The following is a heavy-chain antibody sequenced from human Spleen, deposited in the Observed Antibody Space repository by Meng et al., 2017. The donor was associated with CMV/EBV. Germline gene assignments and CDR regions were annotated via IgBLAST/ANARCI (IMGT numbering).Heavy chain of an antibody. CDR3: ARDLIGYYYGRFDP. CDR1: GYTFTGYY. J-gene: IGHJ5*02. D-gene: IGHD3-10*01. V-gene: IGHV1-2*02. Sequence: ASVKVSCKASGYTFTGYYMHWVRQAPGQGLEWMGWINPNSGGTNYAQKFQGRVTMTRDTSISTAYMELTSLRSDDTAVYYCARDLIGYYYGRFDPWGQGTLVTVSS. CDR2: INPNSGGT.